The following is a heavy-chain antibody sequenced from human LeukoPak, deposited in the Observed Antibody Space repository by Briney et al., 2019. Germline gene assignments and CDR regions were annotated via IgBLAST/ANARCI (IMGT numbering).Heavy chain of an antibody. CDR1: GGTISSSSYY. CDR2: INHSGST. J-gene: IGHJ3*02. V-gene: IGHV4-39*07. Sequence: SETLSLTCTVSGGTISSSSYYWTWIRQPPGEGLEWIGEINHSGSTNYNPSLKSRVTISVDTSKNQFSLKLSSVTAADTAVYYCARVRATGAFDIWGQGTMVTVSS. CDR3: ARVRATGAFDI. D-gene: IGHD1-26*01.